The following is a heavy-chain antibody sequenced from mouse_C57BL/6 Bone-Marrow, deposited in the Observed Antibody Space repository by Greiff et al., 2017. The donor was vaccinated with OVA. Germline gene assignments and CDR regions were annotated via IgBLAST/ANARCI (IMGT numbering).Heavy chain of an antibody. D-gene: IGHD2-1*01. V-gene: IGHV2-9-1*01. CDR1: GFSLTSSA. J-gene: IGHJ4*01. CDR3: ARNGDYGNYVAMDY. CDR2: IWTGGGT. Sequence: QVQLQQSGPGLVAPSQSLSITCTVSGFSLTSSAISWVRQPPGKGLEWLGVIWTGGGTNYNSALKSRLSISKDNSKSQVFLKMNSLQTDDTARYYWARNGDYGNYVAMDYWGQGTSVTVSS.